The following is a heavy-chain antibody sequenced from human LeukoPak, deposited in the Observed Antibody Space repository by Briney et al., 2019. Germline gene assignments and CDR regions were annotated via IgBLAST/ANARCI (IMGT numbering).Heavy chain of an antibody. CDR1: GVSISSSSYY. Sequence: KPSETLSLTCTVSGVSISSSSYYWGWLRQPPGKGLEWIGSIYHSGSTYYNPSLKSRVTISVDTSKNQFSLKLSSVTAADTAVYYCARARSGSYSGNYYYMDVWGKGTTVTVSS. CDR2: IYHSGST. J-gene: IGHJ6*03. D-gene: IGHD1-26*01. V-gene: IGHV4-39*07. CDR3: ARARSGSYSGNYYYMDV.